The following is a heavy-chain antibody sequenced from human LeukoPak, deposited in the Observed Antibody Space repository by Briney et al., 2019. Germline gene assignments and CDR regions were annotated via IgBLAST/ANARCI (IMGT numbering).Heavy chain of an antibody. V-gene: IGHV1-58*02. J-gene: IGHJ4*02. CDR2: IVVGSGNT. D-gene: IGHD6-6*01. CDR1: GFTFTSSA. Sequence: SVKVSCKASGFTFTSSAMQWVRQARGQRLEWIGWIVVGSGNTNYAQKFQERVTITRDMSTSTAYMELSSLRSEDTAVYYCAAIVSRGSGSSSYDYWGQGTLVTVSS. CDR3: AAIVSRGSGSSSYDY.